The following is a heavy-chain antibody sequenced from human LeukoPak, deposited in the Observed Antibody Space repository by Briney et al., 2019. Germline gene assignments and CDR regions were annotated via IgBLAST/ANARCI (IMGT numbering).Heavy chain of an antibody. D-gene: IGHD1-14*01. CDR3: ARILGLTLDY. Sequence: GGSLRLSCAASGFTFSSYSMNWVRQAPGKGLEWVSYISLGGDTIYYAGSVRGRFTISRDAAGNSLYLQMNSLRDENTAVYYCARILGLTLDYWGQGTLVTVSS. J-gene: IGHJ4*02. V-gene: IGHV3-48*02. CDR1: GFTFSSYS. CDR2: ISLGGDTI.